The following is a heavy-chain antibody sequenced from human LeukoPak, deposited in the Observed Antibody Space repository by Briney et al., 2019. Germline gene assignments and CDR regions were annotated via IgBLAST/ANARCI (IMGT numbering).Heavy chain of an antibody. V-gene: IGHV1-69*13. CDR1: GGTFSSYA. Sequence: GASVKVSCTASGGTFSSYAISWVRQAPGQGLEWMGGIIPIFGTANYAQKFQGRVTITADESTSTAYMELSSLRSEDTAVYYCARGGYYDSSGYYYWYFDLWAVAPWSLSPQ. CDR2: IIPIFGTA. J-gene: IGHJ2*01. CDR3: ARGGYYDSSGYYYWYFDL. D-gene: IGHD3-22*01.